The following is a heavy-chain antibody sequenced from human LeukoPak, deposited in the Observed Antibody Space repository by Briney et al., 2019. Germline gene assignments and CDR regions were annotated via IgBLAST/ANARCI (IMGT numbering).Heavy chain of an antibody. CDR2: IYHSGST. D-gene: IGHD3-3*01. CDR1: GGSISSGGYS. Sequence: PSETLSLTCAVSGGSISSGGYSWSWIRQPPGTGLEWIGYIYHSGSTNYNPSLKSRVTISVDTSKNQFSLKLSSVTAADTAVYYCARVDYDFWSGNWFDPWGQGTLVTVSS. CDR3: ARVDYDFWSGNWFDP. V-gene: IGHV4-30-2*01. J-gene: IGHJ5*02.